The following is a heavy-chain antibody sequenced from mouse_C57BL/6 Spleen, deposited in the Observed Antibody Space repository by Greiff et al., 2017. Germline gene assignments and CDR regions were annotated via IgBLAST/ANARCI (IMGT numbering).Heavy chain of an antibody. Sequence: VQLQQSGPELVKPGASVKISCKASGYAFSSSWMNWVKQRPGKGLEWIGRIYPGDGDTNYNGKFKGKATLTADKSSSTAYMQLSSLTSEDSAVYFCARLGSNYAMDDWGQGTSGTVSS. V-gene: IGHV1-82*01. J-gene: IGHJ4*01. D-gene: IGHD1-1*01. CDR2: IYPGDGDT. CDR1: GYAFSSSW. CDR3: ARLGSNYAMDD.